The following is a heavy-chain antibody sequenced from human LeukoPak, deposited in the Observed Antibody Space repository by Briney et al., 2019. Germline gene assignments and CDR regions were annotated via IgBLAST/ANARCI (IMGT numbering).Heavy chain of an antibody. CDR1: GFTFRSYG. J-gene: IGHJ4*02. CDR2: IWYDGSNK. CDR3: ARVGSSSSLGFDY. V-gene: IGHV3-33*01. Sequence: GGSLRLSCAASGFTFRSYGMHWVRQAPGKGLEWVAVIWYDGSNKYCADSVKGRFTISRDNSKNTLYLEMSSLRAEDAAVYYCARVGSSSSLGFDYWGQGTLVTVSS. D-gene: IGHD6-6*01.